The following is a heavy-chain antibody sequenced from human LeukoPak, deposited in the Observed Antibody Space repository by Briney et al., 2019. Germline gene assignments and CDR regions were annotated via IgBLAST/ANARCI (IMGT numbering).Heavy chain of an antibody. CDR2: ISINTDT. V-gene: IGHV3-53*01. J-gene: IGHJ4*02. Sequence: GGSLTLSCAASGIAVIGNYMSWVRQPPGKGLEWVSFISINTDTFYADSVRGRFTISRDSSKNTLFLQMNSLRDEDPAVYYCAIAQSWDELFDSWGQGTLVTVSS. CDR3: AIAQSWDELFDS. CDR1: GIAVIGNY. D-gene: IGHD1-26*01.